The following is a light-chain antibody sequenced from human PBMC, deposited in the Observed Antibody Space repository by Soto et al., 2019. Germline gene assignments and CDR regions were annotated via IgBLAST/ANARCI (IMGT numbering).Light chain of an antibody. V-gene: IGKV3-15*01. Sequence: EIVMTQSPATLSVSPGERATLSCRASQSVNSKVAWYQQKPGQPPRLLIYAASTRATGVPARFSGGGSGTEFILTIRSLQSEDFAVYYCQQHTDWPPITFGQGTRLEIK. CDR3: QQHTDWPPIT. J-gene: IGKJ5*01. CDR1: QSVNSK. CDR2: AAS.